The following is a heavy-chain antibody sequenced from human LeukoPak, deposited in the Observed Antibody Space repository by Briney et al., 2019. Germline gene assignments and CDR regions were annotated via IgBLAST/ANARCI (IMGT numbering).Heavy chain of an antibody. CDR1: GYTFTGYY. J-gene: IGHJ6*02. Sequence: WASVKVSCKASGYTFTGYYIHWVRQAPGRGLEWMGWVNPNSGGTIYEEKFQGRVNMTRDTSISTAYMELTGLRSDDTAVYYCARRLQIVWYGLDVWGQGTSVTVSS. CDR3: ARRLQIVWYGLDV. V-gene: IGHV1-2*02. CDR2: VNPNSGGT. D-gene: IGHD2-21*01.